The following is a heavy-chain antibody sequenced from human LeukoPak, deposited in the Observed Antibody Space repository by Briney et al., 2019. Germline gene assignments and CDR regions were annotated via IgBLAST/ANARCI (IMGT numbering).Heavy chain of an antibody. CDR3: ARRAGALYYYDTSGPFDH. Sequence: GGSLRLSCAASGFTVSSNYMSWVRQAPGKGLEWVSVIYTGGSTHYADSVKGRFIISRDNSKNTVYLQMNSLRADDTAVYFCARRAGALYYYDTSGPFDHWDRGTLVTVSS. CDR1: GFTVSSNY. CDR2: IYTGGST. V-gene: IGHV3-53*01. J-gene: IGHJ4*02. D-gene: IGHD3-22*01.